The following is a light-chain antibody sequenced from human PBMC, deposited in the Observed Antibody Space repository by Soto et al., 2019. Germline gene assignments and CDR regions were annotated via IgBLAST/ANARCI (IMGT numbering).Light chain of an antibody. CDR3: QTWSTGIRV. J-gene: IGLJ3*02. V-gene: IGLV4-69*01. CDR2: LNSDGSH. Sequence: QPVLTQSPSASASLGASVKLTCTLSSGHSSYAIAWHQQQPEKGPRYLMKLNSDGSHSKGDGIPDRFSGSSSGTERYLTISSLPSEDDADYYCQTWSTGIRVFGGGTKLTVL. CDR1: SGHSSYA.